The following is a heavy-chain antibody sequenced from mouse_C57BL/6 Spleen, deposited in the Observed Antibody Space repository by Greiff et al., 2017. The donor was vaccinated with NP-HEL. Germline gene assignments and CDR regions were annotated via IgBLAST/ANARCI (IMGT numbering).Heavy chain of an antibody. Sequence: QVQLQQPGAELVKPRASVKLSCKASGYTFTSYWMQWVKQRPGQGLEWIGEIDPSDSYTNYNQKFKGKATLTVDTSSSTAYMQLSSLTSEDSAVYYCARSTVVATHYYAMDYWGQGTSVTVSS. CDR2: IDPSDSYT. V-gene: IGHV1-50*01. CDR3: ARSTVVATHYYAMDY. CDR1: GYTFTSYW. J-gene: IGHJ4*01. D-gene: IGHD1-1*01.